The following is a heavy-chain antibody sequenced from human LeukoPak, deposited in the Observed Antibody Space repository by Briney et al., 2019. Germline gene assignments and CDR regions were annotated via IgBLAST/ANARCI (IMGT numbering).Heavy chain of an antibody. J-gene: IGHJ5*02. CDR3: ARDRIVGALGWLDP. CDR2: VAPLLETT. CDR1: GGTFSSYS. V-gene: IGHV1-69*13. Sequence: SVKVSCKAPGGTFSSYSITWVRQAPGQGLEWMGGVAPLLETTNYTPKFRGRMTITADESTSTAYMELTSLRSDDTAVYYCARDRIVGALGWLDPWGQGTLVTVSS. D-gene: IGHD1-26*01.